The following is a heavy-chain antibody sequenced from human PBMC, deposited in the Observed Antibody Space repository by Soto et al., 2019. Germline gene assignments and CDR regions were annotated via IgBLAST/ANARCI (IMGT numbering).Heavy chain of an antibody. V-gene: IGHV1-18*04. Sequence: GASVKVSCKASGYTFTSYGISWVRQAPGQGLEWMGWISAYNGNTNYAQKLQGRVTMTTDTSTSTAYMELRSLRSDDTAVYYCARGIGFVPAYCSSTSCYRGAQTTYYYYGMDVWGQGTTVTVSS. CDR2: ISAYNGNT. CDR3: ARGIGFVPAYCSSTSCYRGAQTTYYYYGMDV. CDR1: GYTFTSYG. D-gene: IGHD2-2*02. J-gene: IGHJ6*02.